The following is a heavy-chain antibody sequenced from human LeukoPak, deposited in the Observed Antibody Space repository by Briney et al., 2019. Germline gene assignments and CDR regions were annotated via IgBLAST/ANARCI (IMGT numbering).Heavy chain of an antibody. V-gene: IGHV1-69*13. Sequence: ASVKVSCKASGGTFSSYAISWVRQAPGQGLEWMGGIIPIFGTANYAQKFQGRVTITADESTSTAYMELSSLRSEDTAVYYCARVGARRDGYNYFDYWGQGTLVTVSS. D-gene: IGHD5-24*01. J-gene: IGHJ4*02. CDR2: IIPIFGTA. CDR1: GGTFSSYA. CDR3: ARVGARRDGYNYFDY.